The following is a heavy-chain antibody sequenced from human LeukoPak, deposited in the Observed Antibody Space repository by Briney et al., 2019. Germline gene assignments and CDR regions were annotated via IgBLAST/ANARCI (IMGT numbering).Heavy chain of an antibody. V-gene: IGHV3-30-3*01. Sequence: GGSLRLSCAASGFTFSNYAIHWVRQAPGKGLEWVAIISYDGSNKYYADSVKGRFTISRDNSKNTLYLQMNSLRAEDTAVYYCATQSVGFDYWGQGTLVTVSS. CDR1: GFTFSNYA. CDR2: ISYDGSNK. CDR3: ATQSVGFDY. J-gene: IGHJ4*02. D-gene: IGHD4-23*01.